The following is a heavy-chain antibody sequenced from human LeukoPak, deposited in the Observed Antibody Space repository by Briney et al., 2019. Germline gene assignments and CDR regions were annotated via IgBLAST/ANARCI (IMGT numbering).Heavy chain of an antibody. Sequence: SQTLSLTCTVSGGSISSGSYYWSWIRQPAGKGLEWIGRIYTSGSTNYNPSLKSRVTISVDTSKNQFSLKLSSVTAADTAVYYCARGGPPYCSGGSCPVDYWGQGTLVTVPS. V-gene: IGHV4-61*02. J-gene: IGHJ4*02. D-gene: IGHD2-15*01. CDR1: GGSISSGSYY. CDR3: ARGGPPYCSGGSCPVDY. CDR2: IYTSGST.